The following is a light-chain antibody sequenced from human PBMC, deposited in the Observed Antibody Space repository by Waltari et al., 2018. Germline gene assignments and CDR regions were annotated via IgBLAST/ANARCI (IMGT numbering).Light chain of an antibody. V-gene: IGLV4-60*03. Sequence: QPLMPQSSSASPSLRSFTLPTSNLRCRYSRYIIPRHPQQPGKAPRYLMKLEGSGSYNKGSGVPDRFSGSSSGADRYLTISNLQSEDEADYYCETWDSNNWVFGGGTKLTVL. J-gene: IGLJ3*02. CDR3: ETWDSNNWV. CDR2: LEGSGSY. CDR1: CRYSRYI.